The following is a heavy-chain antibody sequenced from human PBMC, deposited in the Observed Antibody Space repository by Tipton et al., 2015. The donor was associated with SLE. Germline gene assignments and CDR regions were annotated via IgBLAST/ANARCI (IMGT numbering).Heavy chain of an antibody. V-gene: IGHV4-38-2*02. J-gene: IGHJ2*01. Sequence: TLSLTCTVSGYSISSGYYWGWIRQPPGKGLEWIGEINHSGSTNYNPSLKSRVTISVDTSKNQFSPKLSSVTAADTAVYYCARDTRDTGWYFDLWGRGTLVTVSS. CDR3: ARDTRDTGWYFDL. D-gene: IGHD5-18*01. CDR1: GYSISSGYY. CDR2: INHSGST.